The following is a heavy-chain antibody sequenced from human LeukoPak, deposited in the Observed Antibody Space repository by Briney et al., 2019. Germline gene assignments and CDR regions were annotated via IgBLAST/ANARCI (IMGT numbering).Heavy chain of an antibody. D-gene: IGHD3-22*01. J-gene: IGHJ4*02. Sequence: PSGTLSLTCAVSGGSISSSNWWSWVRQPPGEGLEWIGEIYHSGSTNYNPSLKSRVTISVDKSKNQFSLKLSSVTAADTAVYYCARERKPYYDSSGYYSDWGQGALVTVSS. CDR1: GGSISSSNW. CDR2: IYHSGST. V-gene: IGHV4-4*02. CDR3: ARERKPYYDSSGYYSD.